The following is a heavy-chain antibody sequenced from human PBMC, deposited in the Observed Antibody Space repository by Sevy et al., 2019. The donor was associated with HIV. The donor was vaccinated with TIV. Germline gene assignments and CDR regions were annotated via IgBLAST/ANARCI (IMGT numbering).Heavy chain of an antibody. D-gene: IGHD3-10*01. Sequence: ASVKVSCKASGYTFTSYDINWVRQATGQGLEWMGWMNPNSGNKGYAQKFQGRVTMTRNTSISTAYMELSSLRSEDTAVYYCARGGRTMVRGFIITRGNWFDPWGQGTLVTVSS. CDR3: ARGGRTMVRGFIITRGNWFDP. CDR2: MNPNSGNK. J-gene: IGHJ5*02. V-gene: IGHV1-8*01. CDR1: GYTFTSYD.